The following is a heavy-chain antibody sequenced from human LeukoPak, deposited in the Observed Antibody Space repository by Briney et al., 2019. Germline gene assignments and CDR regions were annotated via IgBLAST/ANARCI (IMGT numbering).Heavy chain of an antibody. J-gene: IGHJ5*02. Sequence: GGSLRLSCAASGFTFRRHGMHWVRQAPGRGLEWVAVTSSDGSNKHYADSVKGRFTISRDNSKNTLYLQMNSLRAEDTAVYYCAKGADYVWGSYRSFDNWFDPWGQGTLVTVSS. V-gene: IGHV3-30*18. CDR2: TSSDGSNK. CDR3: AKGADYVWGSYRSFDNWFDP. D-gene: IGHD3-16*02. CDR1: GFTFRRHG.